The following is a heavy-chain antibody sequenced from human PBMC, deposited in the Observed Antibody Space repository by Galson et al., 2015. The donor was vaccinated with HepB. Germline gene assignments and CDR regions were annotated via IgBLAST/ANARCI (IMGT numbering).Heavy chain of an antibody. CDR1: GDSVSSNSAA. CDR2: TYYRSKWYN. V-gene: IGHV6-1*01. Sequence: CAISGDSVSSNSAAWNWIRQSPSRGLEWLGRTYYRSKWYNDYAVSVKSRITINPDTSKNQFSLQLNSVTPEDTAVYYCARTPGIAAAAHAFDYWGQGTLVTVSS. J-gene: IGHJ4*02. D-gene: IGHD6-13*01. CDR3: ARTPGIAAAAHAFDY.